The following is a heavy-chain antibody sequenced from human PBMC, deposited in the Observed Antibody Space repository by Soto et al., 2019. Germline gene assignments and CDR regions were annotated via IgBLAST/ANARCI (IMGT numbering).Heavy chain of an antibody. V-gene: IGHV2-70*13. D-gene: IGHD3-22*01. Sequence: SGPTLVNPTQTLTLTCTFSGFSLNTRGMCVSWIRQPPGEALEWLALIDWEDDKYYSTSLKTRLTISKDTSKNQVVLTMTDMDPVDTATYYCARIRHSGYFYDTWGQGTLVTVSS. J-gene: IGHJ5*02. CDR3: ARIRHSGYFYDT. CDR1: GFSLNTRGMC. CDR2: IDWEDDK.